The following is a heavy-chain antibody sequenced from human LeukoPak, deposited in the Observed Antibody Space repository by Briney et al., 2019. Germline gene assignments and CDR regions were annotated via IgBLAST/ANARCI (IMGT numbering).Heavy chain of an antibody. D-gene: IGHD2-15*01. CDR2: IYYSGST. Sequence: SQTLSLTCTVSGGSISSGDYYWSWTRQPPGKGLEWIGYIYYSGSTYYNPSLKSRVTISVDTSKNQFSLKLSSVTAADTAVYYCARAIGVVVARIWFDPWGQGTLVTVSS. CDR1: GGSISSGDYY. V-gene: IGHV4-30-4*01. J-gene: IGHJ5*02. CDR3: ARAIGVVVARIWFDP.